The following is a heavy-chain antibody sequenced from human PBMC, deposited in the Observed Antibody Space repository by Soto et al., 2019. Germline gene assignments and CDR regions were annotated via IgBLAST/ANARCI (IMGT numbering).Heavy chain of an antibody. CDR2: IYYSGST. Sequence: PSETLSLTCTVSGGSVSSGSYYWSWIRQPPGKGLEWIGYIYYSGSTNYNPSLKSRVTISVDTSKNQFSLKLSSVTAADTAVYYCARVRATVTTTGEKYYYYGMDVWGQGTTVTVSS. CDR1: GGSVSSGSYY. J-gene: IGHJ6*02. D-gene: IGHD4-4*01. V-gene: IGHV4-61*01. CDR3: ARVRATVTTTGEKYYYYGMDV.